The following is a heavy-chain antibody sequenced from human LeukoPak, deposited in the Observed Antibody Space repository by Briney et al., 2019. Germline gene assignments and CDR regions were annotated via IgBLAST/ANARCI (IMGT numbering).Heavy chain of an antibody. V-gene: IGHV1-2*02. CDR3: ARYGSGSYPPYNWFDP. CDR1: GYTFTGYY. Sequence: ASVKVSCKASGYTFTGYYMHWVRQAPGQGLEWMGWINPNSGVTNYAQKFQGRVTMTRDTSISTAYMELDSLISDDTAVYYCARYGSGSYPPYNWFDPWGQGTLVTVSS. D-gene: IGHD3-10*01. CDR2: INPNSGVT. J-gene: IGHJ5*02.